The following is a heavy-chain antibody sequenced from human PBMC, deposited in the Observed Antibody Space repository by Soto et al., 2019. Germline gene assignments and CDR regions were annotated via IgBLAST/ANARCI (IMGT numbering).Heavy chain of an antibody. CDR3: ARDGSSDWLTWFDP. CDR2: ISPSGGST. J-gene: IGHJ5*02. Sequence: QVQLVQSGAEVKKPGASVKVSCKASGYTFTDYYMHWVRQAPGQGLEWMGIISPSGGSTYAQKFQGRVTVTRDTSTSTVYMALSSLRSEDTAVYYCARDGSSDWLTWFDPWGQGTLVTVSS. CDR1: GYTFTDYY. D-gene: IGHD6-19*01. V-gene: IGHV1-46*01.